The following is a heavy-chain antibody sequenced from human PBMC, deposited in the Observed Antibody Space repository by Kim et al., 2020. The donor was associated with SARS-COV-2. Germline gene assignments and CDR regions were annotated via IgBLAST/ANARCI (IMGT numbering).Heavy chain of an antibody. CDR2: DT. V-gene: IGHV5-51*01. D-gene: IGHD4-17*01. CDR3: ARQRNGDLDY. J-gene: IGHJ4*02. Sequence: DTRYSPSFQGQVTISADKSISTAYLQWSSLKASDTAMYYCARQRNGDLDYWGQGTLVTVSS.